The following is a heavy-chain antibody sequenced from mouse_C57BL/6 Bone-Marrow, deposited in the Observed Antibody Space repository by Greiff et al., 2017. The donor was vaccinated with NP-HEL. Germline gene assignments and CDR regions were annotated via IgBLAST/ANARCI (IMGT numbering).Heavy chain of an antibody. D-gene: IGHD3-2*02. Sequence: QVQLQQSGAELVKPGASVKLSCKASGYTFTSYWMHWVKQRPGQGLEWIGMIHPNSGSTNYNEKFKSKATLTVDKSSSTAYMQLSSLTSEDSAVYYCAREQRGQLRPAWFAYWGQGTLVTVSA. CDR3: AREQRGQLRPAWFAY. J-gene: IGHJ3*01. CDR2: IHPNSGST. CDR1: GYTFTSYW. V-gene: IGHV1-64*01.